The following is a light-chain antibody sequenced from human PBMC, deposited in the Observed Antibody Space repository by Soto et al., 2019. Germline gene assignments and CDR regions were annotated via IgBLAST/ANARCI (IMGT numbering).Light chain of an antibody. J-gene: IGKJ4*01. CDR2: GAS. CDR3: QQYNNWPLT. Sequence: EIVMTQSPATLSVSPGERATLSCGASQSVSSYLAWYQQKPGQAPRLLIYGASTGATGIPARFSGSGSGTEFTLTISSLQSEDFAVYYCQQYNNWPLTFGAGTKVDI. CDR1: QSVSSY. V-gene: IGKV3-15*01.